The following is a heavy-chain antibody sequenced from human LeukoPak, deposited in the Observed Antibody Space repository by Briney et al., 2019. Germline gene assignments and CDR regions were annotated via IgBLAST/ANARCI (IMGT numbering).Heavy chain of an antibody. D-gene: IGHD1-14*01. J-gene: IGHJ4*02. V-gene: IGHV3-53*01. CDR1: GFTVITND. Sequence: GGSLRLSCAASGFTVITNDMTWVRQAPGKGLEWVSVLYSDGNTKYADSVQGRFTISRDNSKNTLYLEMSSLSPDDTAVYYCARGVEPLAANTLAYWGQGTLVTISS. CDR3: ARGVEPLAANTLAY. CDR2: LYSDGNT.